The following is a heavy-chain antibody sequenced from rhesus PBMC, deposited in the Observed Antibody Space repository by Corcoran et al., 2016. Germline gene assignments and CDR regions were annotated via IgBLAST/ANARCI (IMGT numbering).Heavy chain of an antibody. CDR2: IYGSGSST. J-gene: IGHJ4*01. V-gene: IGHV4-169*01. CDR3: ASSYSSLSYLDY. Sequence: QLQLQESGPGLVKPSETLSVTCAVSGGSISSSYWSWIRQAPGKGLEWIWYIYGSGSSTNYNPYLKSRFTLSLDTSKNQLSLKLSSVTAADTAVYYCASSYSSLSYLDYWGQGVLVTVSS. CDR1: GGSISSSY. D-gene: IGHD6-13*01.